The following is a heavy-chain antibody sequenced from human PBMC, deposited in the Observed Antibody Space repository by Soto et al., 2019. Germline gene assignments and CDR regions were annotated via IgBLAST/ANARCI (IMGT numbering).Heavy chain of an antibody. CDR3: AIPLAPYYYYYGMDV. Sequence: ASGKVSCKASGYTFTSYAMHWVRQAPGQRLEWMGWINAGNGNTKYSQKYQGRVTITRDTSASTAYMELSSLRSEDTAVYYCAIPLAPYYYYYGMDVWGQGTTVTVSS. CDR2: INAGNGNT. J-gene: IGHJ6*02. CDR1: GYTFTSYA. V-gene: IGHV1-3*01.